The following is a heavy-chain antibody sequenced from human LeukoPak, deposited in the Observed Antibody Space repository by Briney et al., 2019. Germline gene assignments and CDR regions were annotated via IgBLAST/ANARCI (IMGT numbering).Heavy chain of an antibody. Sequence: SETLSLTCTVPGGSISSYYWSWIRQPPGKGLEWIGYIYYSGSTNYNPSLKSRVTISVDTSKNQFSLKLSSVTAADTAVYYCARQLLWFGAERWFDPWGQGTLVTVSS. D-gene: IGHD3-10*01. J-gene: IGHJ5*02. CDR1: GGSISSYY. V-gene: IGHV4-59*08. CDR2: IYYSGST. CDR3: ARQLLWFGAERWFDP.